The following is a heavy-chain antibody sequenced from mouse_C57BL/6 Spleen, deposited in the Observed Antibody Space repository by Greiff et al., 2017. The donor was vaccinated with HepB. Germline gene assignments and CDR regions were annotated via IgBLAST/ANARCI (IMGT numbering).Heavy chain of an antibody. J-gene: IGHJ4*01. CDR3: ARGGLTYAMEL. CDR2: ISYDGSN. D-gene: IGHD2-4*01. Sequence: EVQLQESGPGLVKPSQSLSLTCSVTGYSITSGYYWNWIRQFPGNKLEWMGYISYDGSNNYNPSLKNRISITRDTSKNQFFLKLNSVTTEDTATYYWARGGLTYAMELWGQGTSVTVSS. CDR1: GYSITSGYY. V-gene: IGHV3-6*01.